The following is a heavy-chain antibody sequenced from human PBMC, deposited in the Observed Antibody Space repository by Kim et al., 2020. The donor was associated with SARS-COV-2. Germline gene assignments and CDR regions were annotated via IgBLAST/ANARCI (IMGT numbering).Heavy chain of an antibody. J-gene: IGHJ4*02. D-gene: IGHD3-16*01. V-gene: IGHV3-48*02. Sequence: TKHYPTSMTARFTTSGHNAKNSLYLQMNSLRDEDTAVYYCARVRGGANDYWGQGTLVTVSS. CDR3: ARVRGGANDY. CDR2: TK.